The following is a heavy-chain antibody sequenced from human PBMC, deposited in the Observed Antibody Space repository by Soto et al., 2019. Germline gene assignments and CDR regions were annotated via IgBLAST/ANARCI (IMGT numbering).Heavy chain of an antibody. CDR3: ARDNCSGGTCYARLFDH. CDR1: GDSVSSNSAA. D-gene: IGHD2-15*01. Sequence: SQTLSLTCAISGDSVSSNSAAWNWIRQSPSRGLEWLGRTYYRSEWYNDYAVFVKSRISINADTSKNQFSLQLNSVTPDDTAVYYCARDNCSGGTCYARLFDHWGQGTLVTVSS. J-gene: IGHJ4*02. V-gene: IGHV6-1*01. CDR2: TYYRSEWYN.